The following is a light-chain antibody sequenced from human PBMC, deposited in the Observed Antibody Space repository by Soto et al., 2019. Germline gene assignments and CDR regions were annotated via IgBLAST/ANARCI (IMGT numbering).Light chain of an antibody. V-gene: IGLV1-47*01. J-gene: IGLJ3*02. CDR3: ATWHDSLSAAWV. Sequence: QSVLTQPHSASGTPGQRVTISCSGSSSNIGSNYVYWYQHFPGTARKLLISPNNQRPSGVPDRFSGSKSGTSASLAISGLRSEDEANYYCATWHDSLSAAWVFGGGTKVTVL. CDR2: PNN. CDR1: SSNIGSNY.